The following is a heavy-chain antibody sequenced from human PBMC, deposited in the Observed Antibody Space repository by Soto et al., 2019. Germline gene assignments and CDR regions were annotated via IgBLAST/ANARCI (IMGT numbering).Heavy chain of an antibody. CDR1: GGSINSDSYY. J-gene: IGHJ3*02. D-gene: IGHD2-2*01. V-gene: IGHV4-39*01. Sequence: QLQLQESGPGQVKPSETLSLTCTVSGGSINSDSYYWGWIRQPPGMGLEWIGSGYYSGSTYYSPSLKSRVTVSVDTSKNQISLKLRSVTAADTAVYYCAKSHCSTTNCLSYENPNTFDIWGRGTKVTVSS. CDR3: AKSHCSTTNCLSYENPNTFDI. CDR2: GYYSGST.